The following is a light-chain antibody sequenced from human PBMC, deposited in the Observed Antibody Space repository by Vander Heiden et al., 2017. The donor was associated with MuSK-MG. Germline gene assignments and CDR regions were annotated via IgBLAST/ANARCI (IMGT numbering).Light chain of an antibody. CDR1: SSDVGTYDF. J-gene: IGLJ2*01. Sequence: QSALTQPASVSGSPGQSITISCTGTSSDVGTYDFVSWYQQHPDKAPQLIVFDVHDRPSGVSDRFSGSKSGYTASLTISVLQAEDEAHYFCSSYTTSGTVVFGGGTKLTVL. V-gene: IGLV2-14*03. CDR2: DVH. CDR3: SSYTTSGTVV.